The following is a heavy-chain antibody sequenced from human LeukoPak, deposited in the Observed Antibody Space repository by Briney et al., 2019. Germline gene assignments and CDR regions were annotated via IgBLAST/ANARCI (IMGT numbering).Heavy chain of an antibody. D-gene: IGHD3-16*02. CDR3: AKEGRSSHFYYGMDV. CDR1: GFTFSSYA. V-gene: IGHV3-23*01. Sequence: GGSLRLSCAASGFTFSSYAMSWVRQAPGKGQEWVSAISGSGGSTYYADSVKGRFTISRDNSKNTLYLQMNSLRAEDTAVYYCAKEGRSSHFYYGMDVWGQGTTVTVSS. J-gene: IGHJ6*02. CDR2: ISGSGGST.